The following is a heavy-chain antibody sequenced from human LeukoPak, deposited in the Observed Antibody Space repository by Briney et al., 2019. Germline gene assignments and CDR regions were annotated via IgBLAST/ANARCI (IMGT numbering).Heavy chain of an antibody. D-gene: IGHD4-23*01. Sequence: PSQTLSLTCTVSGGSISSGDYYWSWIRQPPGKGLEWIGYIYYSGSTYYNPSLKSRVTISVDTSKSQFSLKLSSVTAADTAVYYCAREGYYGGNYGYWGQGTLVTVSS. V-gene: IGHV4-30-4*08. J-gene: IGHJ4*02. CDR3: AREGYYGGNYGY. CDR1: GGSISSGDYY. CDR2: IYYSGST.